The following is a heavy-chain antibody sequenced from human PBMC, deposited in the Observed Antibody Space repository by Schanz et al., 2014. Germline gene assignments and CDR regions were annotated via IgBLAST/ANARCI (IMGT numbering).Heavy chain of an antibody. V-gene: IGHV3-23*01. CDR2: ISSGGGST. CDR1: GFSFTTYA. J-gene: IGHJ2*01. Sequence: EVQLLESGGGLVQPGGSLRLSCASSGFSFTTYAMSWVRQAPGKGLEWVSSISSGGGSTYYADSVKGRFTISRDNSKNTLYLQMNSLRAEDTAIYYCAKDAPYPFDLWGRGTLXTVSS. CDR3: AKDAPYPFDL.